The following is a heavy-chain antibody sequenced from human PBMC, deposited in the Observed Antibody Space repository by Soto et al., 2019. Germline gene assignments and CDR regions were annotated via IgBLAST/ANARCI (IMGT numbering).Heavy chain of an antibody. J-gene: IGHJ4*02. Sequence: QVQLQESGPGLVKPSETLSLTCTVSGGSVSSGSYYWSWIRQPPGKGLEWIGYIYYSVSTNHNPYPKSRVTISVDTSKNQFSLKVSSVTAADTAVYYCASYSSGWYDVIYWGQGTLVTVSS. V-gene: IGHV4-61*01. CDR2: IYYSVST. D-gene: IGHD6-19*01. CDR1: GGSVSSGSYY. CDR3: ASYSSGWYDVIY.